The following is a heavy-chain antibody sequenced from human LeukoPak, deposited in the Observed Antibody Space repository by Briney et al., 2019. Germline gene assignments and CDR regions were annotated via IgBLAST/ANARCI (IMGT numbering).Heavy chain of an antibody. V-gene: IGHV3-30*04. CDR3: ARSDGYGDYVYLGRPLDY. CDR1: GFTFSSYA. D-gene: IGHD4-17*01. Sequence: GRSLRLSCAASGFTFSSYAMHWVRQAPGKGLEWVAVISYDGSNKYYADSVKGRFTISRDNSKNTLYLQMNSLRAEDTAVYYCARSDGYGDYVYLGRPLDYWGQGTLVTVSS. CDR2: ISYDGSNK. J-gene: IGHJ4*02.